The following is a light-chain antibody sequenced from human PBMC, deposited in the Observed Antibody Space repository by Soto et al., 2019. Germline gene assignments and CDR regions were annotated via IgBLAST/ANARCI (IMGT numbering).Light chain of an antibody. J-gene: IGLJ1*01. Sequence: QSALTQPPFASGSPGQSVTISCTGTSSDVGGYNYVSWYQQHPGKAPKLMIYEVSNRPSGFPDRFSGSKSGNTASLTVSGLHAEDEADYYCSSYAGSNNYVFGTGTKVSVL. CDR3: SSYAGSNNYV. V-gene: IGLV2-8*01. CDR2: EVS. CDR1: SSDVGGYNY.